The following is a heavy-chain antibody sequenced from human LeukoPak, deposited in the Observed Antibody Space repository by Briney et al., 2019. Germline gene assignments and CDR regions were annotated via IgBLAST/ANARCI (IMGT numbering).Heavy chain of an antibody. D-gene: IGHD2-2*01. Sequence: PGGSLRLSCAASGFTFSSNAMSWFRQAPGKGLEWVSAISGSGGSTYYADSVKGRFTISRDNSKNTLYLQMNSLRAEDTAVYYCAGLVVPAAIGYWGQGTLVTVSS. J-gene: IGHJ4*02. CDR3: AGLVVPAAIGY. CDR2: ISGSGGST. V-gene: IGHV3-23*01. CDR1: GFTFSSNA.